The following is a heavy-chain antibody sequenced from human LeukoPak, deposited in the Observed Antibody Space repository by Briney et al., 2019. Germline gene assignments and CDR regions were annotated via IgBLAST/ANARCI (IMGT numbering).Heavy chain of an antibody. CDR2: INHSGST. Sequence: SETLSLTCAVYGGSFSGYYWSWIRQPPGKGLEWIGEINHSGSTNYNPSLKSRVTISVDTSKNQFSLKLSSVTAADTAVYYCARFYDSSGYADYWGQGPLVTVSS. J-gene: IGHJ4*02. CDR3: ARFYDSSGYADY. CDR1: GGSFSGYY. V-gene: IGHV4-34*01. D-gene: IGHD3-22*01.